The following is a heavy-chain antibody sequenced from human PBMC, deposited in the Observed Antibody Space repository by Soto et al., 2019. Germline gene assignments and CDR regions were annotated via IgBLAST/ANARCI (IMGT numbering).Heavy chain of an antibody. CDR2: IAYDGDKK. CDR3: WKEFQGFSWKLWGWFAP. J-gene: IGHJ5*02. D-gene: IGHD3-16*01. V-gene: IGHV3-30*18. CDR1: GFTFSGFG. Sequence: GGSLRLSCAASGFTFSGFGMHWVRQAPGKGLEWVAVIAYDGDKKYYASSVKGRFIISRDNSRSTVYLDMNSLRPEDTAVYYCWKEFQGFSWKLWGWFAPWGQGTQVTVSS.